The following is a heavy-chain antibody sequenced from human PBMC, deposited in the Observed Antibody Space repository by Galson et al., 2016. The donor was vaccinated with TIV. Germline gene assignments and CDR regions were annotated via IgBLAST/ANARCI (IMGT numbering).Heavy chain of an antibody. CDR1: GYTFTRYY. V-gene: IGHV1-46*03. CDR3: ATYGSGRQASFDF. J-gene: IGHJ4*02. Sequence: SVKVSCKASGYTFTRYYMHWMRQAPGQGLEWMGVIDPSGGSTTYAQKFQDRVTMTRDTSTSTVYMELSSLTSEDTAVYYCATYGSGRQASFDFWGQGTLVTVSS. CDR2: IDPSGGST. D-gene: IGHD3-10*01.